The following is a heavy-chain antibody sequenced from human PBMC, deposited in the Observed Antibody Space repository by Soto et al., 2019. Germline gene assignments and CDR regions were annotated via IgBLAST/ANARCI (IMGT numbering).Heavy chain of an antibody. CDR3: ATEAYDNSGSLAFDI. CDR2: IFHTGTT. CDR1: GGSITNYY. V-gene: IGHV4-59*08. D-gene: IGHD3-22*01. J-gene: IGHJ3*02. Sequence: SETLSLTCTVSGGSITNYYYSWIRQPPGKGLEWIGYIFHTGTTSYNPSLKSRVTLSVDTSQSQFSLKLNSVTAADTAVYYCATEAYDNSGSLAFDIWGPGTLVTVSS.